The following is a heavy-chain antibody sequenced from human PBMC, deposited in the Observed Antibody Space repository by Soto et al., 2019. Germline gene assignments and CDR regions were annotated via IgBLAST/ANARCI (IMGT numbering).Heavy chain of an antibody. CDR1: GGSISSYY. Sequence: TLSLTCTVSGGSISSYYWSWIRQPPGKGLEWIGYIYYSGSTNYNPSLKSRVTISVATSKNQFSLKLSPVTAADTAVYYCARTRLGILTGYYFDYWGQGTLVTVSS. V-gene: IGHV4-59*01. CDR2: IYYSGST. J-gene: IGHJ4*02. CDR3: ARTRLGILTGYYFDY. D-gene: IGHD3-9*01.